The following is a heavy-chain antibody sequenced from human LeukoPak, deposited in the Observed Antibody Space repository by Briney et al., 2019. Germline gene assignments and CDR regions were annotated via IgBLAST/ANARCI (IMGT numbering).Heavy chain of an antibody. D-gene: IGHD4-17*01. V-gene: IGHV3-53*01. CDR1: GFTFSSYS. J-gene: IGHJ4*02. Sequence: GGSLRLSCAASGFTFSSYSMNWVRQAPGKGLEWVSVIYSGGNAYYADSVKGRFTISRDNSKNTLYLQMNSLRAEDTAVYYCARGYGDYYFDYWGQGTLVTVSS. CDR3: ARGYGDYYFDY. CDR2: IYSGGNA.